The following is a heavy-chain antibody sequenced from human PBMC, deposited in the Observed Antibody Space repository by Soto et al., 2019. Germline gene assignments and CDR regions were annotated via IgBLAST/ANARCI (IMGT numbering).Heavy chain of an antibody. CDR3: ASMIGDPVLSFDS. V-gene: IGHV4-59*01. D-gene: IGHD3-10*02. Sequence: QVQLQESGPGLVKPSETLSLTCTVSGGSISSYYWSWIRQPPGKGLEWIGFIVYRGSTSYNPSSMSRDTISIDTSEYQFSLKLNSVTAADTAVYYCASMIGDPVLSFDSWGQGTLVAVSS. CDR2: IVYRGST. J-gene: IGHJ5*01. CDR1: GGSISSYY.